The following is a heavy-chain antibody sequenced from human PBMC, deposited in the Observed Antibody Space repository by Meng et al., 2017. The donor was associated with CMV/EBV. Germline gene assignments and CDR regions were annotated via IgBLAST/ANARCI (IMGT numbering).Heavy chain of an antibody. CDR1: GFTFSSYA. Sequence: GGSLRLSCAASGFTFSSYAMSWVRQAPGKGLEWVSAISGSGGSTYYADSVKGRFTISRDNSKNTLYLQMNSLRAEDTATYYCARHDSRYSVDYWGQGTLVTVSS. D-gene: IGHD3-22*01. CDR2: ISGSGGST. V-gene: IGHV3-23*01. CDR3: ARHDSRYSVDY. J-gene: IGHJ4*02.